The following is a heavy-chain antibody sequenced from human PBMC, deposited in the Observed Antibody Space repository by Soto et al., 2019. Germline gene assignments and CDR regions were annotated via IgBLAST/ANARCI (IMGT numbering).Heavy chain of an antibody. CDR2: IIPIYASP. J-gene: IGHJ4*02. D-gene: IGHD3-9*01. V-gene: IGHV1-69*06. Sequence: QVQLVQSGAEVKKPGSSVKVSRKASGGTFSSNAISWVRQAPGQGLEWMGGIIPIYASPNYAQNFQGRVTVTADKAKSTAYLELSRLKVADSAMYYCAVTVTGSRSPLAHWGRGTLVIVSS. CDR1: GGTFSSNA. CDR3: AVTVTGSRSPLAH.